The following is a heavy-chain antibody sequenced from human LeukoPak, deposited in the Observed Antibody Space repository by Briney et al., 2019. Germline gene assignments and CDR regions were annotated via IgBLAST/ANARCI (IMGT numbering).Heavy chain of an antibody. CDR2: ISGSGSTR. CDR1: GFTFTTYE. Sequence: GGSLRLSCAASGFTFTTYEMNWVRQAPGKGLEWVSYISGSGSTRSYADSVKGRFTISRDNAKNSLYLQMNSLRAEDTAVYYCARLAVAGNFVFDYWGQGTLVGVSS. J-gene: IGHJ4*02. D-gene: IGHD6-19*01. CDR3: ARLAVAGNFVFDY. V-gene: IGHV3-48*03.